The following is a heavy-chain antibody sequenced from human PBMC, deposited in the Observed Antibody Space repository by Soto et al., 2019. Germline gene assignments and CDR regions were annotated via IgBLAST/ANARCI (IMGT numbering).Heavy chain of an antibody. V-gene: IGHV3-7*01. CDR2: IRNVGSEV. J-gene: IGHJ4*02. CDR3: KVWHWSPD. Sequence: GVRLRFSGLPGAITCSKLWMSWDRQVPGSGLEWRARIRNVGSEVFYVVSVSGRFTISRDNAKNSLYLPINRLRGEDTAVYYCKVWHWSPDWGQGTGVTASS. D-gene: IGHD2-8*02. CDR1: AITCSKLW.